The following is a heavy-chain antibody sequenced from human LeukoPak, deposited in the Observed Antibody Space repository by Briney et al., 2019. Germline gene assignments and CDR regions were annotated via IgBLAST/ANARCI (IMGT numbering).Heavy chain of an antibody. CDR2: IDPSAGST. J-gene: IGHJ4*02. V-gene: IGHV1-46*01. CDR3: ARGKESGRPFDY. D-gene: IGHD3-10*01. Sequence: ASVKVSCKAYGYRFTSYYIHWVRQAPGQGPEWMGVIDPSAGSTNYAQKFQGRVTITADKSTSTAYMELSSLRSEDTAVYYCARGKESGRPFDYWGQGTLVTVSS. CDR1: GYRFTSYY.